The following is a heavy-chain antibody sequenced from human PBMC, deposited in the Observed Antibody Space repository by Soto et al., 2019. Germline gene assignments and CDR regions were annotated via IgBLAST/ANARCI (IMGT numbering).Heavy chain of an antibody. V-gene: IGHV4-4*07. J-gene: IGHJ3*02. D-gene: IGHD1-20*01. CDR1: DGSISNYY. Sequence: QVQLQESGPGLVKPSETLSLICTVSDGSISNYYWSWIRQPAGKGLEWIGRIFSSGSTNYNASFKRRVTMSVDRSKNQFSLRLNSLTAADTAVYYCARDVASPGISGSWGAFDIWGQGTMVTVSS. CDR3: ARDVASPGISGSWGAFDI. CDR2: IFSSGST.